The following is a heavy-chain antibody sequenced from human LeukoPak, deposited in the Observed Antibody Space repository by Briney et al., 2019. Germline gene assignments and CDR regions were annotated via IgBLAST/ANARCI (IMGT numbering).Heavy chain of an antibody. D-gene: IGHD3-22*01. CDR2: IYHSGST. CDR1: GGSISSGGYS. Sequence: PSQTLSLTCAVSGGSISSGGYSWSWIRQPPGKGLEWIGYIYHSGSTYYNPSLKSRVTISVDRSKNQFSLKLSSVTAADTAVYYCARCDGYPTGSWFGPWGQGTLVTVSS. CDR3: ARCDGYPTGSWFGP. J-gene: IGHJ5*02. V-gene: IGHV4-30-2*01.